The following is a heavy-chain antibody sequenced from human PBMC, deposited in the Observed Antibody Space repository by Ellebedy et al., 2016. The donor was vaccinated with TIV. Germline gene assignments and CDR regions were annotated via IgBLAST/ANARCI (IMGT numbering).Heavy chain of an antibody. V-gene: IGHV5-51*01. D-gene: IGHD3-22*01. CDR3: ARRGGHYYYDSSGYPNEPDWYFDL. Sequence: GESLKISXKGSGYSFTSYWIGWVRQMPGKGLEWMGIIYPGDSDTRYSPSFQGQVTISADKSISTAYLQWSSLKASDTAMYYCARRGGHYYYDSSGYPNEPDWYFDLWGRGTLVTVSS. CDR2: IYPGDSDT. CDR1: GYSFTSYW. J-gene: IGHJ2*01.